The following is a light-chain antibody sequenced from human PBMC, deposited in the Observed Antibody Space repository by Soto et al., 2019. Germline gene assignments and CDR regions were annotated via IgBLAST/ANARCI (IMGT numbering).Light chain of an antibody. Sequence: EIVLTQPPVTLSLSPGERATLSCRASQSVISHYLAWYQQKPGLAPRLLIYGVSIRATGIPDRFSGSGSGTDFTLTISRLEPEDFAVYYCLQYGRSPKTFGQGTKVDIK. CDR2: GVS. V-gene: IGKV3-20*01. J-gene: IGKJ1*01. CDR3: LQYGRSPKT. CDR1: QSVISHY.